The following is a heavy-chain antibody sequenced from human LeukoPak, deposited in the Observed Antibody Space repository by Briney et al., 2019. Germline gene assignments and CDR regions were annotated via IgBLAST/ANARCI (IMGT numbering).Heavy chain of an antibody. V-gene: IGHV3-48*03. CDR3: ARGDTETIHLDY. D-gene: IGHD5-18*01. J-gene: IGHJ4*02. CDR2: ISSSGSTT. CDR1: GFTFRSYE. Sequence: GGSLRLSCAASGFTFRSYEMNWVRQAPGKGLEWVSYISSSGSTTYYADSVKGRFTISGGNAKKSLYLQMNSLRAEDTALYYCARGDTETIHLDYWGQGSLVTVSS.